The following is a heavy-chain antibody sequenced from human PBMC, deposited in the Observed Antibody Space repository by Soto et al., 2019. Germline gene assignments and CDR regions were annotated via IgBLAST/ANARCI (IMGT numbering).Heavy chain of an antibody. V-gene: IGHV3-30*03. CDR3: AVVPAANGHYGMDV. CDR1: GFTFETYV. CDR2: ISYNGNSK. J-gene: IGHJ6*02. D-gene: IGHD2-2*01. Sequence: GGSLRLSCAASGFTFETYVMHWVRQAPGKGLEWVAVISYNGNSKYYADSVKGRFTIARDNSNNTLFLQMNSLRVEDTAVYYCAVVPAANGHYGMDVWGQGTTVTVS.